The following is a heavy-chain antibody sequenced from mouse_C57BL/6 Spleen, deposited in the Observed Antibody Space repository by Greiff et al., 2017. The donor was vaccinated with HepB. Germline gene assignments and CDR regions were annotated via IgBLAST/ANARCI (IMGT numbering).Heavy chain of an antibody. Sequence: VQLQQPGAELVMPGASVKISCKASGYAFSSSWMNWVKQRPGKGLEWIGRIYPGDGDTNYNGKFKGKATLTADKSSSTAYMQLSSLTSEDSAVYFCARWDTTVVADFDYWGQGTTLTVSS. V-gene: IGHV1-82*01. J-gene: IGHJ2*01. CDR3: ARWDTTVVADFDY. D-gene: IGHD1-1*01. CDR1: GYAFSSSW. CDR2: IYPGDGDT.